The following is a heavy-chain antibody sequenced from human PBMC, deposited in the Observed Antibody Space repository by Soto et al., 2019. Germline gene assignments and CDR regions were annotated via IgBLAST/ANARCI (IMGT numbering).Heavy chain of an antibody. CDR2: TVAGSGNR. CDR1: GYAFMSYG. D-gene: IGHD3-10*01. V-gene: IGHV1-18*01. Sequence: QVQLMQSGAEVTKPGASVTLSCKTSGYAFMSYGLSWVRLAPGQGLEWMGRTVAGSGNRIYAQKFQDRINMNIDTSTNTGYMELRRLISDDSALYFCTRVAGYGSGSRHFDNWGQGTLVTVSS. J-gene: IGHJ4*02. CDR3: TRVAGYGSGSRHFDN.